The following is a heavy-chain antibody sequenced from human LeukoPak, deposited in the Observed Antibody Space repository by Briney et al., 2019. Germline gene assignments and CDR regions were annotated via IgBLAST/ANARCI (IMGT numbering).Heavy chain of an antibody. J-gene: IGHJ4*02. V-gene: IGHV3-30*18. CDR2: ISYDGSNK. CDR3: AKQSSGWYYFDY. Sequence: GGSLRLSCAASGFTFSSYGMHWVRQAPGKGLEWVAVISYDGSNKYYADSVKGRFTISRDNSKNTLYLQMNSLRAEDTAVYYCAKQSSGWYYFDYWGQGTLVTVSS. CDR1: GFTFSSYG. D-gene: IGHD6-19*01.